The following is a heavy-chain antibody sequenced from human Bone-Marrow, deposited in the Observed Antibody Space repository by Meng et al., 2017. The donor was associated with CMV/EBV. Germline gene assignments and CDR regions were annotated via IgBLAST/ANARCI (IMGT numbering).Heavy chain of an antibody. CDR1: GFTFSNYW. Sequence: GGSLRLSCVASGFTFSNYWMTWVRQAPRKGLEWVANIKQDGGQKYYVDSVKGRFTISRDNAKNSLYLQMNGLRADDTAVYFCARHNIVATVDSYYFGMDVWGQGTTVTGSS. D-gene: IGHD5-12*01. J-gene: IGHJ6*01. CDR3: ARHNIVATVDSYYFGMDV. V-gene: IGHV3-7*01. CDR2: IKQDGGQK.